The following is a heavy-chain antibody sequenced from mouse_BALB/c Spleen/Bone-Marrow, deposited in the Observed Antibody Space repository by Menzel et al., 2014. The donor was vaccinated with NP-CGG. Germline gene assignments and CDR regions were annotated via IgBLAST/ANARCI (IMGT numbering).Heavy chain of an antibody. V-gene: IGHV1S135*01. D-gene: IGHD1-1*01. J-gene: IGHJ1*01. CDR3: AREGIYYYGSGYFDV. CDR2: IDPFNGGT. CDR1: GYSFSSYY. Sequence: VQLQQSGPELMKPGASVKISCKASGYSFSSYYMHWVKQSHGKSLEWIGYIDPFNGGTSYNQKSKGKATLTVDKSSSTAYMHLSSLTSEDSAVYYCAREGIYYYGSGYFDVWGAGTTVTVSS.